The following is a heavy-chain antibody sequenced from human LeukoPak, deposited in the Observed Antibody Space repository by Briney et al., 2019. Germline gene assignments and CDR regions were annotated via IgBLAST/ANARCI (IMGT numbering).Heavy chain of an antibody. V-gene: IGHV4-34*01. D-gene: IGHD1-26*01. CDR1: GGSFSGYY. J-gene: IGHJ4*02. CDR2: INHSGST. CDR3: ARTGAIVPIDY. Sequence: SETLSLTCAVYGGSFSGYYWSWIRQPPGKGLEWIGEINHSGSTNYNPSLKSRVTISVDTSKNQFSPKLSSVTAADTAVYYCARTGAIVPIDYWGQGTLVTVSS.